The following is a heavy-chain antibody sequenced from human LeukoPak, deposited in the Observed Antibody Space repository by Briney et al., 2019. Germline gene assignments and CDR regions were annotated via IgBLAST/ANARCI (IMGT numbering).Heavy chain of an antibody. V-gene: IGHV4-59*08. CDR2: IYYSGST. CDR3: ARQSYTAYYYYGMDV. D-gene: IGHD3-10*01. Sequence: PSETLSLTCTVSGGSISSYYWSWIRQPPGNGLEWIGNIYYSGSTNYNPSLKSRVTISVDTSKNQFSLRLSSVTAADTAVYYCARQSYTAYYYYGMDVWGQGTTVTVSS. J-gene: IGHJ6*02. CDR1: GGSISSYY.